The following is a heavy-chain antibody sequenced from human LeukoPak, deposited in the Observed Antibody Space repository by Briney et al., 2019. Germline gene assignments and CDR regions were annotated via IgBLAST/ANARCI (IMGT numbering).Heavy chain of an antibody. J-gene: IGHJ5*02. CDR2: IYYSGST. Sequence: KPSETLSLTCTVPGGSISSYYWSWIRQPPGKGLEWIGYIYYSGSTNYNPSLKSRVTISVDTSKNQFSLKLSSVTAADTAVYYCARDPTYDSSGYYSSTWGQGTLVTVSS. CDR3: ARDPTYDSSGYYSST. V-gene: IGHV4-59*01. CDR1: GGSISSYY. D-gene: IGHD3-22*01.